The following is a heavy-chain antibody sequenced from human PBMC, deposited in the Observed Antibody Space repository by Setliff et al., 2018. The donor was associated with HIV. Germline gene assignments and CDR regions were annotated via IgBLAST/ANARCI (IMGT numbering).Heavy chain of an antibody. J-gene: IGHJ5*02. V-gene: IGHV1-46*01. Sequence: ASVKVSCKASGYTFTSYYMHWVRQAPGQGLEWMGIINPSGGSTSYAQKFQGRVTMTRDTSTSTVYMELSSLRSEDTAVYYCARGGPLITMVRGVLSWFDPWGQGTLVTVSS. D-gene: IGHD3-10*01. CDR2: INPSGGST. CDR3: ARGGPLITMVRGVLSWFDP. CDR1: GYTFTSYY.